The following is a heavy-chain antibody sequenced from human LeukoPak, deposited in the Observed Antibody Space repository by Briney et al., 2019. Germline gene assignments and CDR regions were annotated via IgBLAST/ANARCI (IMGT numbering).Heavy chain of an antibody. CDR1: GYSFTSYW. CDR3: ARPSPRGYSYGPAWLFDY. D-gene: IGHD5-18*01. Sequence: GESLKISCKGSGYSFTSYWIGWVRQMPGKGLEWMGITYPGDSDTRYSPSFQGQVTISADKSISTAYLQWSSLKASDTAMYYCARPSPRGYSYGPAWLFDYWGQGTLVTVSS. V-gene: IGHV5-51*01. J-gene: IGHJ4*02. CDR2: TYPGDSDT.